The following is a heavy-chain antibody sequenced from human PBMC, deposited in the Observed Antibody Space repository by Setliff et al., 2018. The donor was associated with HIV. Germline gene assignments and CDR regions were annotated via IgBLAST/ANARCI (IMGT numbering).Heavy chain of an antibody. CDR1: GGSISNSRYY. V-gene: IGHV4-39*07. D-gene: IGHD2-15*01. CDR3: ARDLPMSICRGFDP. J-gene: IGHJ5*02. CDR2: ISYTGGT. Sequence: SETLSLTCTVSGGSISNSRYYWSWIRQPPGKGLEWIGSISYTGGTNHNPSLQSRVTMSIDTSKDQFSLKLSSVTAADTAVYYCARDLPMSICRGFDPWGQGTLVTVSS.